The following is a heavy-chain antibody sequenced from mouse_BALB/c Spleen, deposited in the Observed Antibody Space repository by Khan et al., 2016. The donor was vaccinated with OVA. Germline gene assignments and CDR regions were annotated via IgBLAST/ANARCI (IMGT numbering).Heavy chain of an antibody. J-gene: IGHJ2*01. V-gene: IGHV1S132*01. CDR1: GYIFTNYW. CDR2: IYPGTSNA. CDR3: AREEALYYFDY. Sequence: QVQLQESGAELVRPGASVKLSCKTSGYIFTNYWIHWVKQRPGQGLEWIGRIYPGTSNAYYNEMFKDKATLTADTSSSTAYIQLSSLSSEDSAVYVCAREEALYYFDYWGQGTTVTVSS.